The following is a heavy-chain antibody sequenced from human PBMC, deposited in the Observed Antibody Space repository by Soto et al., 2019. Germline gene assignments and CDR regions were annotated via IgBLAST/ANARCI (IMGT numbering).Heavy chain of an antibody. D-gene: IGHD2-8*01. V-gene: IGHV4-59*08. Sequence: QVQLQESGPGLVKPSETLSLTCTVSGGSISSYYWSWIRQPPGKGLEWNGYIYFSGGTNFNPSLKSRVTISVDTSKNQFSLKLSSVTAADTAVYYCARHLMGRGGLRYFDYWGQGTLVTVSS. CDR2: IYFSGGT. CDR1: GGSISSYY. J-gene: IGHJ4*02. CDR3: ARHLMGRGGLRYFDY.